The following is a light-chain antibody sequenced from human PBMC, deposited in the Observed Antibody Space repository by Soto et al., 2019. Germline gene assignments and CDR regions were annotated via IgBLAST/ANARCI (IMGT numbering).Light chain of an antibody. Sequence: ELVLTQSPGTLSLSPGARATLSCRASQSVSSSYLAWYQQKPGQAPRLLIYGASSRATGIPDRFSGSGSGTELTLTISSLQSEDFEVYYCQQYNNWPLTFGQGTRLENK. CDR3: QQYNNWPLT. CDR2: GAS. CDR1: QSVSSSY. J-gene: IGKJ5*01. V-gene: IGKV3-20*01.